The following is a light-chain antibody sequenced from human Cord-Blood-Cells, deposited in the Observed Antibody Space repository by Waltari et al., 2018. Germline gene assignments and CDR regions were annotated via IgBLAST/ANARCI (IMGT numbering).Light chain of an antibody. CDR2: EGS. Sequence: QSALTQSASVSGSPGQSITISCTGTSSDVVSYNLVSWYQQHPGKAPKLRIYEGSKRPAGVSNRFSGSKSGNTASLTISGLQAEDEADYYCCSYAGSWVFGGGTKLTVL. J-gene: IGLJ3*02. V-gene: IGLV2-23*01. CDR3: CSYAGSWV. CDR1: SSDVVSYNL.